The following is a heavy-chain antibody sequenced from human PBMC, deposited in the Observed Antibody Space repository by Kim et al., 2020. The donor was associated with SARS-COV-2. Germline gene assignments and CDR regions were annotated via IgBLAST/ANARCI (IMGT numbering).Heavy chain of an antibody. J-gene: IGHJ4*02. Sequence: SVKGRFTISRDNAKTSVYLQMNSLRAEDTAVYYCARVHCDYGDCRRYYFDFWGQGTLVTVSS. CDR3: ARVHCDYGDCRRYYFDF. V-gene: IGHV3-11*06. D-gene: IGHD4-17*01.